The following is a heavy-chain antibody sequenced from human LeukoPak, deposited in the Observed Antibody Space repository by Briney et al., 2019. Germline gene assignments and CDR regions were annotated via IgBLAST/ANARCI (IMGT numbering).Heavy chain of an antibody. J-gene: IGHJ4*02. D-gene: IGHD3-10*01. V-gene: IGHV3-48*01. CDR2: ISRSSTTM. Sequence: GGFLRLSCAASGFTFSTYDMNWVRQAPGKGLEWVSHISRSSTTMYYADSVKGRFTISRDNARNSLYLQMNSLRAEDTAVYYCARELWFGEFLVSGGQGTLVTVSS. CDR1: GFTFSTYD. CDR3: ARELWFGEFLVS.